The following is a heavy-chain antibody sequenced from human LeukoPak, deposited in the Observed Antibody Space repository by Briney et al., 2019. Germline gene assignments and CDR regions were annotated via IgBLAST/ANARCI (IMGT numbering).Heavy chain of an antibody. Sequence: SETLSLTCAVYGGSFSGYYWSWIRQPPGKGLEWIGEINHSGSTNYNPSLKSRVTISVDTSKNQFSLKLSSVTAADTAVYYCARGHVLLWLGEFPPRFDPWGQGTLVTVSS. CDR3: ARGHVLLWLGEFPPRFDP. CDR2: INHSGST. V-gene: IGHV4-34*01. J-gene: IGHJ5*02. D-gene: IGHD3-10*01. CDR1: GGSFSGYY.